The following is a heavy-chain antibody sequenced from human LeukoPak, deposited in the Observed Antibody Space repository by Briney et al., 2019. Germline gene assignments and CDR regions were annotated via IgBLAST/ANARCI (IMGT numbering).Heavy chain of an antibody. CDR2: IYNGDNT. CDR1: GFTVSSKY. J-gene: IGHJ4*02. CDR3: ARDPYYYDSSGYYRTEYYFDY. V-gene: IGHV3-53*01. D-gene: IGHD3-22*01. Sequence: PGGSLRLSCAGSGFTVSSKYMSWVRQAPGKGLEWVSVIYNGDNTNYADSVKGRFTISRDNAKNSLYLQMNSLRAEDTALYYCARDPYYYDSSGYYRTEYYFDYWGQGTLVTVSS.